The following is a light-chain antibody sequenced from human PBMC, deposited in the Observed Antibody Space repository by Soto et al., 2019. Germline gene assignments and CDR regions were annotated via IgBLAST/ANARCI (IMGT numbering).Light chain of an antibody. V-gene: IGKV1-33*01. CDR2: DAS. CDR3: QHYDSLVT. J-gene: IGKJ5*01. Sequence: DIQMTQSPSSLSASVGDRVTITCQASQAIRNYLSWYQQKPGKAPKLLIYDASNLQTGVPSRFSGSGSGTDFTFTISSLQPEDIATYYCQHYDSLVTFGQGTRLEIK. CDR1: QAIRNY.